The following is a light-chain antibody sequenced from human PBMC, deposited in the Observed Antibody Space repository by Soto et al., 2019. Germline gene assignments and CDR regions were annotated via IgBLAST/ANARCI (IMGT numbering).Light chain of an antibody. CDR1: SGHSSYA. CDR2: LNSDGSH. CDR3: QTWGTGIQGV. V-gene: IGLV4-69*01. J-gene: IGLJ2*01. Sequence: QPVLTQSPSASASLGASVKLTCTLSSGHSSYAIAWHQQQPEKGPRYLRKLNSDGSHSKGDGIPDRFSGSSSGAERYLTISSLQSEDEADYYCQTWGTGIQGVFGGGTKVTVL.